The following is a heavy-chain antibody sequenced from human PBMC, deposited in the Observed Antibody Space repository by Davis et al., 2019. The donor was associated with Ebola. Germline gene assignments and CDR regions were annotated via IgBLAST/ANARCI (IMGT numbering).Heavy chain of an antibody. CDR3: ARGSYSSGWYGPRARYYYGMDV. CDR2: ISTSSSYT. J-gene: IGHJ6*02. Sequence: GGSLRLSCAASGFTFSDYYMSWIRQAPGKGLAWVSYISTSSSYTNYADSVKVRFTIPRDNAKHSPYLQMNSLRAEDTAVYYCARGSYSSGWYGPRARYYYGMDVWGQGTTVTVSS. D-gene: IGHD6-19*01. V-gene: IGHV3-11*06. CDR1: GFTFSDYY.